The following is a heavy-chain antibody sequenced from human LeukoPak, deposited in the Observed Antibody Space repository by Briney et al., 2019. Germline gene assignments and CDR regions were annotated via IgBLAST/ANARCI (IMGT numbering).Heavy chain of an antibody. V-gene: IGHV1-18*01. D-gene: IGHD1-26*01. CDR2: VSAYNGNT. CDR3: ARDLGWEPHHWFDH. CDR1: GYTFTSYG. Sequence: ASVKVSCKASGYTFTSYGISWVRQAPGQGLEWMGWVSAYNGNTNYAQKLQGRVTMTTDTSTSTAYMELRSLRSDDTAVYYCARDLGWEPHHWFDHWGQGTLVTVSS. J-gene: IGHJ5*02.